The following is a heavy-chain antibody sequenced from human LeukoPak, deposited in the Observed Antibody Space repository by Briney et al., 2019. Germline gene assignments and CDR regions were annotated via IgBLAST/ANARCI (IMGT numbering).Heavy chain of an antibody. Sequence: GGSLRLSCAASGFTFSSYGMTWVRQAPGKGLEWVSYISSSSSTIYYADSVKGRFTISRDNFKNTLYLQMNSLRAEDTAVYYCAKGSGSGSYYGVDYWGQGTLVTVSS. D-gene: IGHD3-10*01. V-gene: IGHV3-48*01. CDR2: ISSSSSTI. CDR3: AKGSGSGSYYGVDY. CDR1: GFTFSSYG. J-gene: IGHJ4*02.